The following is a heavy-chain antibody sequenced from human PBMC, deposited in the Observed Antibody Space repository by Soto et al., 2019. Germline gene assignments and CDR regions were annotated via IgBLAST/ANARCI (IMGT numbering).Heavy chain of an antibody. CDR2: ISYDGSNK. V-gene: IGHV3-30*18. J-gene: IGHJ4*02. Sequence: QVQLVESGGGVVQPGRSLRLSCAASGFTFSSYGMHWVRQAPGKGLEWVAVISYDGSNKYYVDSVKGRFTISRDNSKNTLYLQMNSLRAEDTAVYYCAKVDSLGYCSSTSCHDYWGQGTLVTVSS. CDR3: AKVDSLGYCSSTSCHDY. CDR1: GFTFSSYG. D-gene: IGHD2-2*01.